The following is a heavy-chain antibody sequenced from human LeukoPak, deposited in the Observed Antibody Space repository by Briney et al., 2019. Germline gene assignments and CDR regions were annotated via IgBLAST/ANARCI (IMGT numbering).Heavy chain of an antibody. J-gene: IGHJ3*02. V-gene: IGHV4-31*03. D-gene: IGHD6-19*01. CDR3: ARAVDGSDAFDI. CDR1: GGSISSGGYY. CDR2: IYYSGST. Sequence: PSETLSLTCTVSGGSISSGGYYWSWIRQHPGEGLEWIGYIYYSGSTYYNPSLKSRVTISVDTSKNQFSLKLSSVTAADTAVYYCARAVDGSDAFDIWGQGTMVTVSS.